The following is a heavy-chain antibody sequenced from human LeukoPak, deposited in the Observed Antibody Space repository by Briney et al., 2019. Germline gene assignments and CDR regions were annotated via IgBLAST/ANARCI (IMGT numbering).Heavy chain of an antibody. CDR1: GGSVSSGSYY. D-gene: IGHD3-3*01. Sequence: PSETLSLTCTVSGGSVSSGSYYWSWIRQPPGKGLEWIGEINHSGSTNYNPSLKSRVTISVDTSKNQFSLKLSSVTAADTAVYYCARVTGYYDFWSGYPTSSYFDYWGQGTLVTVSS. V-gene: IGHV4-39*07. J-gene: IGHJ4*02. CDR2: INHSGST. CDR3: ARVTGYYDFWSGYPTSSYFDY.